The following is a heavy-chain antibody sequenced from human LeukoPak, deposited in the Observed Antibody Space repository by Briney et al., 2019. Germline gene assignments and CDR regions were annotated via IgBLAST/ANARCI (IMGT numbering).Heavy chain of an antibody. D-gene: IGHD2-15*01. CDR2: IIPIFGTA. V-gene: IGHV1-69*05. J-gene: IGHJ4*02. Sequence: SVKVSCMASGGTFSSYAISWVRQAPGQGLEWMGRIIPIFGTANYAQKFQGRVTITTDESTSTAYMELSSRRSEDTALYYCARGREVYCSGGSCYYYYFDYWGQGTLVTVSS. CDR1: GGTFSSYA. CDR3: ARGREVYCSGGSCYYYYFDY.